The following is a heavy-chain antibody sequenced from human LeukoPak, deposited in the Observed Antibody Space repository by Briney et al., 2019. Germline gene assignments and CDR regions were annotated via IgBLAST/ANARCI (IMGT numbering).Heavy chain of an antibody. Sequence: SETLSLTCTVSGGSISSYYWSWIRQPAGKGLEWIGRIYTSESTNYNPSLKSQVTMSVDTSKNQFSLKLSSVTAADTAVYYCARVVRDGYNLDYYYGMDVWGQGTTVTVSS. V-gene: IGHV4-4*07. D-gene: IGHD5-24*01. CDR3: ARVVRDGYNLDYYYGMDV. CDR1: GGSISSYY. CDR2: IYTSEST. J-gene: IGHJ6*02.